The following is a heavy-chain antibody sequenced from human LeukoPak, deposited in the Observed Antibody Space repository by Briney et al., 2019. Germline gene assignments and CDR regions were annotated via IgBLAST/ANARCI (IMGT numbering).Heavy chain of an antibody. V-gene: IGHV3-23*01. D-gene: IGHD1-26*01. CDR2: ISGSGGST. CDR3: AKVRGIVGATYFDY. J-gene: IGHJ4*02. Sequence: GGSLRLSCAASGFTFSRYDMSWVRQTPGKGLEWVSAISGSGGSTYYADSVKGRFTISRDNSKNTLYLQMNSLRAEDTAVYYCAKVRGIVGATYFDYWGQGTLVTVSS. CDR1: GFTFSRYD.